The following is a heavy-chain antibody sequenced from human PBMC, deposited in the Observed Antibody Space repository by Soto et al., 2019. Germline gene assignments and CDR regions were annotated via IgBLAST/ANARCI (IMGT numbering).Heavy chain of an antibody. CDR2: IYYSGST. D-gene: IGHD6-6*01. CDR3: ARPGIGPAARGYFDY. CDR1: GGSISSSSYY. J-gene: IGHJ4*02. Sequence: SETLSLTCTVSGGSISSSSYYLGWIRQPPGKGLEWIGSIYYSGSTYYNPSLKSRVTISVDTSKNQFSLKLSSVTAADTAVYYCARPGIGPAARGYFDYWGQGTLVTVSS. V-gene: IGHV4-39*01.